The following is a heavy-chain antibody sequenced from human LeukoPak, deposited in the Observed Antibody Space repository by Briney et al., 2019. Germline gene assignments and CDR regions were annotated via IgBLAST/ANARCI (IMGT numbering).Heavy chain of an antibody. CDR3: ARDYNYCSSGRCYDAFDI. CDR1: GFSISTFW. CDR2: MRGDGSRL. V-gene: IGHV3-7*01. J-gene: IGHJ3*02. D-gene: IGHD2-2*01. Sequence: GGSLRLSCVASGFSISTFWMTWVRQAPGKGLEWVANMRGDGSRLYYMDSVKGRFTISRGNAKNSPYLQMSDLRAEDTSVYYCARDYNYCSSGRCYDAFDIWGQGTMVTVSS.